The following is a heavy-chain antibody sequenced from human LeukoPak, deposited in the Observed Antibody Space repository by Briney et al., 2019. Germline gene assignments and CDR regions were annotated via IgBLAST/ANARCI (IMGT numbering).Heavy chain of an antibody. Sequence: GRSLRLSCAASGFTFSSYGMHWVRQAPGKGLEWVAVISYDGSNKYYADSVKGRFTISRDNSKNTLYLQMNSLRAEDTAVYYCAEGTSYYDFWSGYQDAFDIWGQGTMVTVSS. J-gene: IGHJ3*02. D-gene: IGHD3-3*01. CDR1: GFTFSSYG. V-gene: IGHV3-30*18. CDR3: AEGTSYYDFWSGYQDAFDI. CDR2: ISYDGSNK.